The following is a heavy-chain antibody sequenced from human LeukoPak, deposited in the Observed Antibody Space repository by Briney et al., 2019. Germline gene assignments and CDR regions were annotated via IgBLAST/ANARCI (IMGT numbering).Heavy chain of an antibody. CDR1: GFTFSSHA. CDR3: AREGGYVFDY. CDR2: IYSGGST. V-gene: IGHV3-53*01. J-gene: IGHJ4*02. D-gene: IGHD5-12*01. Sequence: GRSLRLSCAASGFTFSSHAMHWVRQAPGKGLEWVSVIYSGGSTDYADSVKGRFTVSRDNSKNTVYLQMNSLRPEDTAMYYCAREGGYVFDYWGQGTLVTVSS.